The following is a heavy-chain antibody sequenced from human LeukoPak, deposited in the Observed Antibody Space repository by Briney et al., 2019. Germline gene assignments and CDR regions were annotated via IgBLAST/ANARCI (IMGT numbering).Heavy chain of an antibody. V-gene: IGHV1-18*01. CDR1: GYTFTNYG. D-gene: IGHD6-19*01. CDR2: ISGYNGNT. CDR3: ARDLFRSSAWSDY. J-gene: IGHJ4*02. Sequence: ASVKVSCKASGYTFTNYGITWVRQAPGQGLEWMGWISGYNGNTNYAQKFQGRVTMTTDTSTSTAYLELRSLRSDGTAVYYCARDLFRSSAWSDYWGQGTLVTVSS.